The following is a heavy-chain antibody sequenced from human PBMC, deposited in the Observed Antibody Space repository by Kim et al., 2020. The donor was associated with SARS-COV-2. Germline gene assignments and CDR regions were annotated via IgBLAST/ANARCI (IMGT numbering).Heavy chain of an antibody. CDR1: GYTFTSYA. Sequence: ASVKVSCKASGYTFTSYAMIWVRQAPGQGLEWMGWINTNTGNPTYAQGFTGRFVFSLDTSVSTAYLQISSLKAEDTAVYYCARDPGSATIFGVVIISPTRDGMEVWGQGTTVTVSS. J-gene: IGHJ6*02. CDR2: INTNTGNP. V-gene: IGHV7-4-1*02. D-gene: IGHD3-3*01. CDR3: ARDPGSATIFGVVIISPTRDGMEV.